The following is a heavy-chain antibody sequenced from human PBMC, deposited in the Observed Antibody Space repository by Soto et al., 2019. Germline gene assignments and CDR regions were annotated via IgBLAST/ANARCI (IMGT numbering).Heavy chain of an antibody. J-gene: IGHJ6*02. CDR2: IWSDGSNE. V-gene: IGHV3-33*01. CDR1: GFTFSTYG. D-gene: IGHD3-10*01. CDR3: ARDIMVRGRSYYGMDV. Sequence: QVQLVESGGGVVQPGMSLRLSCAASGFTFSTYGVHWVRKAPGKGLEWVAVIWSDGSNEYYADSVKGRFTISRDNSKNTLFLQMDSLTTEDTAVYYCARDIMVRGRSYYGMDVWGQGTTVTVSS.